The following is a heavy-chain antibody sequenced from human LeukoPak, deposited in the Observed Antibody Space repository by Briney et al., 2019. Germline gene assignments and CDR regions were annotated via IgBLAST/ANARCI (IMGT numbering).Heavy chain of an antibody. CDR1: GFTFSSYC. CDR3: ASGPSLDMAPGYNYGMDV. V-gene: IGHV3-74*01. J-gene: IGHJ6*02. Sequence: GGSLRLSCAASGFTFSSYCMHWVRQAPGKGLVWVARIYSDGSNKNYADSVKGRFTISRDNAKNTLYLQMNSLRAEDTAVYYCASGPSLDMAPGYNYGMDVWGQGTTVTVSS. D-gene: IGHD2-2*03. CDR2: IYSDGSNK.